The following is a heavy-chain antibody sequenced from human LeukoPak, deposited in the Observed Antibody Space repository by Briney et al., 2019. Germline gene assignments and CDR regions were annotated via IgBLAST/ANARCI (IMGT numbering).Heavy chain of an antibody. V-gene: IGHV3-48*03. CDR1: GFTFSNYD. Sequence: GGSLRLSCVASGFTFSNYDMNWVRQVPGKGLEWVSYISNSGSSKYYVDSVKGRFTISRDNAKNSLYLQMNSLRAEDTAVYYCASLRVTGGSLSDYWGQGTLVTVSS. CDR2: ISNSGSSK. CDR3: ASLRVTGGSLSDY. J-gene: IGHJ4*02. D-gene: IGHD2-15*01.